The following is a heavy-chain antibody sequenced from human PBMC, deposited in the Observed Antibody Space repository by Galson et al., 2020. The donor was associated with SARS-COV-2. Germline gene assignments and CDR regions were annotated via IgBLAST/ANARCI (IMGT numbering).Heavy chain of an antibody. D-gene: IGHD6-13*01. CDR2: IYYSGGT. CDR1: GGSISSGSYY. CDR3: MRSYSSSWYSPNVYYGLDV. J-gene: IGHJ6*02. V-gene: IGHV4-39*07. Sequence: SQTLSLTCTVSGGSISSGSYYWGWIRQSPGKGLEWIASIYYSGGTNYNPSLNSRVTVSVDTSKNQFSLKLSSVTAADTAVYYCMRSYSSSWYSPNVYYGLDVWGQGTKVTVSS.